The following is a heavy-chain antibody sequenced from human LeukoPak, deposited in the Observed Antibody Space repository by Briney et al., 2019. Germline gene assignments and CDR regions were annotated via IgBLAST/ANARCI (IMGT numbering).Heavy chain of an antibody. D-gene: IGHD3-22*01. CDR2: INPNSGGT. V-gene: IGHV1-2*06. Sequence: ASVKVSCKASGYTFTGYYMHWVRQAPGQGLEWMGRINPNSGGTNCAQKFQGRVTMTRDTSISTAYMELSRLRSDDTAVYYCASPTYYYDSSGPHGAFDIWGQGTMVTVSS. CDR3: ASPTYYYDSSGPHGAFDI. J-gene: IGHJ3*02. CDR1: GYTFTGYY.